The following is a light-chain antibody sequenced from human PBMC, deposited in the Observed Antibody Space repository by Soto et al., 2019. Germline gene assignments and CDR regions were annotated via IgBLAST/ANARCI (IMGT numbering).Light chain of an antibody. CDR2: EVT. Sequence: QSALTQPPSASGSPGQSVTISCTGGSSDVGCYNSVSWYQQHPGKAPKLMIYEVTKRPSGVPDRFSGSKSGNTASLTVSGLQAEDEADYYCFSYAGGNKVFGTGTKLTVL. V-gene: IGLV2-8*01. CDR1: SSDVGCYNS. J-gene: IGLJ1*01. CDR3: FSYAGGNKV.